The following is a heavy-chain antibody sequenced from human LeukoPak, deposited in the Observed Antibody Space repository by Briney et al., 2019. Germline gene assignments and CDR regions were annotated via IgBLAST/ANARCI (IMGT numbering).Heavy chain of an antibody. J-gene: IGHJ5*02. Sequence: SQTLSLTCAISGDSVSSNSAAWNWIRQSPSRGLEWLGRTYYRSKCYNDYAVSVKSRITINPDTSKNQFTLQLNSVTPEGTAVYYCARRGYYRGSFFFDPWGQGTLVTVSS. CDR2: TYYRSKCYN. V-gene: IGHV6-1*01. CDR3: ARRGYYRGSFFFDP. CDR1: GDSVSSNSAA. D-gene: IGHD3-3*01.